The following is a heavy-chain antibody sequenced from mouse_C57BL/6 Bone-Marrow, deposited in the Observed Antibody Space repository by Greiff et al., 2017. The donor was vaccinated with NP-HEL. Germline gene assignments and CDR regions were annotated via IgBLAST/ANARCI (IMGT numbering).Heavy chain of an antibody. Sequence: QVTLKVSGPGILQPSQSLSLTCSFSGFSLSTFGMGVGWIRQPSGKGLVWLAHIWWDDDKYYNPALKSRLTISKDTSNNQVFLKIANVDTADTATDYCAQRSYNGSSYNYWGQGTTLTVSS. CDR2: IWWDDDK. CDR3: AQRSYNGSSYNY. V-gene: IGHV8-8*01. J-gene: IGHJ2*01. D-gene: IGHD1-1*01. CDR1: GFSLSTFGMG.